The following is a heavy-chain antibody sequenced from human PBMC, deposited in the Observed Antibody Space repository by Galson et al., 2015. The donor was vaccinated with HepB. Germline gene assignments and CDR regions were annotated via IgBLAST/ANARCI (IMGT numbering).Heavy chain of an antibody. CDR3: ARTYDSSGYYSVPFDY. V-gene: IGHV2-70*11. CDR2: IDWDDDK. J-gene: IGHJ4*02. CDR1: GFSLSTSGMC. D-gene: IGHD3-22*01. Sequence: ALVKPTQTLTLTCTFSGFSLSTSGMCVSWIRQPPGKALEWLARIDWDDDKYYSASLKTRLTISKDTSKNQVVLTMTNMDPVDTATYYCARTYDSSGYYSVPFDYWGQGTLVTVSS.